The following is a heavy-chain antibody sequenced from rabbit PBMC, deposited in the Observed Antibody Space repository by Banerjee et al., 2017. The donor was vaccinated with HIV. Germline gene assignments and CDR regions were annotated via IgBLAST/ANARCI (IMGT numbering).Heavy chain of an antibody. Sequence: QSLEESGGGLVKPEGSLTLTCKASGFDLSACWMCWVRQAPGKGLEWIACINTSSGSTVYATWAKGRFTISKTSSTTVTLQMTSLTAADTATYFCARDLAGVIGWNFNLWGPGTLVTVS. CDR3: ARDLAGVIGWNFNL. J-gene: IGHJ4*01. CDR1: GFDLSACW. V-gene: IGHV1S40*01. CDR2: INTSSGST. D-gene: IGHD4-1*01.